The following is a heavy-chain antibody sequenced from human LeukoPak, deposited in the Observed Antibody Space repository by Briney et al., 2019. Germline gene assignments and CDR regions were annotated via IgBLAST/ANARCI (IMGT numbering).Heavy chain of an antibody. Sequence: PGGSLRLSCAASGCTFNSNVMHWVRQAPGKGPEWVANIKEDGSDKYYVDSVKGRFTISRDNAKNSLYLQMNSLSPEDTAVYYRAKEGSRRDLLVDYWGQGTLVTVSS. CDR1: GCTFNSNV. CDR3: AKEGSRRDLLVDY. J-gene: IGHJ4*02. V-gene: IGHV3-7*05. CDR2: IKEDGSDK.